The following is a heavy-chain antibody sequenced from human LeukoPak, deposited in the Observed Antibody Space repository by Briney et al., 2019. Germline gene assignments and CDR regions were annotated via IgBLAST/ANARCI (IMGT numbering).Heavy chain of an antibody. CDR2: ISSSGSTI. Sequence: PGGSLRLSCAASGFTFSDYYMSWIRQAPGKGLEWVSYISSSGSTIYYADSVKGRFTISRDNAKNSLYLQMNSLRAEDTAVYYCARVKPHIVATLGAFGIWGQGTMVTVSS. CDR3: ARVKPHIVATLGAFGI. D-gene: IGHD5-12*01. J-gene: IGHJ3*02. V-gene: IGHV3-11*01. CDR1: GFTFSDYY.